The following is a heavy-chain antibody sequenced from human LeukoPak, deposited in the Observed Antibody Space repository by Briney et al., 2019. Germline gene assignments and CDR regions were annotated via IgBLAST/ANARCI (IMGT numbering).Heavy chain of an antibody. CDR3: AKIRLGDGYNSDAFDI. CDR1: GFTFSSYG. V-gene: IGHV3-30*18. J-gene: IGHJ3*02. D-gene: IGHD5-24*01. Sequence: GGSLRLSCAASGFTFSSYGMHWVRQAPGKGLEWVAVISYDGSNKYHADSVKGRFTISRDNSKNTLYLQMNSMRAEDTAVYYCAKIRLGDGYNSDAFDIWGQGTMVTASS. CDR2: ISYDGSNK.